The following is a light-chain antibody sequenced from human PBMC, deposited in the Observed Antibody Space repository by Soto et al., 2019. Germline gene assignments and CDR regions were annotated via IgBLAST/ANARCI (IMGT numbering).Light chain of an antibody. CDR1: QSVSRY. CDR2: DTS. V-gene: IGKV3-11*01. Sequence: EIGLTQSPATLSLSPGDRATLSCRASQSVSRYLAWYQQKPGQAPRLLIHDTSTRATGVPDTVSGSGSGTEFNLTISSLEPEDSAMYYCQQRFSWPPTFGGGTHVEIK. CDR3: QQRFSWPPT. J-gene: IGKJ4*01.